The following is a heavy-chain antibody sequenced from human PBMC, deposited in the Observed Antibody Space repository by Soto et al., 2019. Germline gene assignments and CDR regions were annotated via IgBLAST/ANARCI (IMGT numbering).Heavy chain of an antibody. D-gene: IGHD3-3*01. Sequence: GGSLRLSCAASGFNFDDYAMHWVRQPPGKGLEWVSVITWDGRKTYYSDSVKGRFTVSRDNTRNSLYLQMDSLGTEDPGLYYCAKALSRIPIFLYHAFDIWGPGTMVTVSS. CDR2: ITWDGRKT. J-gene: IGHJ3*02. V-gene: IGHV3-43*01. CDR1: GFNFDDYA. CDR3: AKALSRIPIFLYHAFDI.